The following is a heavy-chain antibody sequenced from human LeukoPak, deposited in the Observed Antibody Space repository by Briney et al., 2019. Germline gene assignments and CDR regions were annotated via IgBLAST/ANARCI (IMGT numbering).Heavy chain of an antibody. D-gene: IGHD5-24*01. CDR1: GGSISSYY. V-gene: IGHV4-59*01. Sequence: PSQTLSLTCTVSGGSISSYYWSWIRQPPGKGLEWIGYIYYSGSTNYNPSLKSRVTISVDTSKNQFSLKLSSVTAADTAVYYCARARDGYNSYYFDYWGQGTLVTVSS. CDR2: IYYSGST. CDR3: ARARDGYNSYYFDY. J-gene: IGHJ4*02.